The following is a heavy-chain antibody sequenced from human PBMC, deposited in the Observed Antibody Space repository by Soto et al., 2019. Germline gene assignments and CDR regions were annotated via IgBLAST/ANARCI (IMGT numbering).Heavy chain of an antibody. CDR2: IYYSGST. Sequence: SETLSLTCTVSGGSISSGGYYWSWIRQHPGKGLEWIGYIYYSGSTYYNPSLKSRVTISVDTSKNQFSLKLSSVTAADTAVYYCARDRGGYQLLFHSFTYYGMDVWGQGTTVTVPS. V-gene: IGHV4-31*03. CDR1: GGSISSGGYY. J-gene: IGHJ6*02. CDR3: ARDRGGYQLLFHSFTYYGMDV. D-gene: IGHD2-2*01.